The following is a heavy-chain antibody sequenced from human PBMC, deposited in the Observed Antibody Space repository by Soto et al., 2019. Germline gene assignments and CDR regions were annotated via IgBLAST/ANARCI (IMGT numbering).Heavy chain of an antibody. CDR2: IYTSGST. D-gene: IGHD6-13*01. Sequence: SETLSLTCTVSGGSISSYYWSWIRQPAGKGLEWIGRIYTSGSTNYNPSLKSRVTMSVDTSKNQFSLKLSSVTAADTAVYYCARDLQQLVRVGYYYYGMDVWGQGTTVTVSS. J-gene: IGHJ6*02. CDR1: GGSISSYY. CDR3: ARDLQQLVRVGYYYYGMDV. V-gene: IGHV4-4*07.